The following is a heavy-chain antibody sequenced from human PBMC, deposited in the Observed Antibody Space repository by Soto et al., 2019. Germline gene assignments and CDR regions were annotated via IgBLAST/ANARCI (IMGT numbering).Heavy chain of an antibody. D-gene: IGHD1-1*01. Sequence: QVQLVQSGAEVKKPGSSVTVSCKASGGTFGNSAISWVRQAPGQGLEWMGGIMPIFPTPDYAQKFQGRVTITADESTRTAYMELPSLRSEDTAVYYCARDKDRQQIGGNDYYGMDVWGQGTTVTV. CDR3: ARDKDRQQIGGNDYYGMDV. CDR1: GGTFGNSA. V-gene: IGHV1-69*12. CDR2: IMPIFPTP. J-gene: IGHJ6*02.